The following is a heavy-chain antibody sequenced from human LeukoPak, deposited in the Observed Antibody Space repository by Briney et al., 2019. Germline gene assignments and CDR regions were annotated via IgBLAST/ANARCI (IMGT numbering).Heavy chain of an antibody. CDR1: GGSISSGGYY. CDR3: ARVSWLGELFRRYYGMDV. V-gene: IGHV4-30-2*01. CDR2: IYHSGST. D-gene: IGHD3-10*01. Sequence: SETLSLTCTVSGGSISSGGYYWSWIRQPQGKGLEWIGYIYHSGSTYYNPSLKSRVTISVDRSKNQFSLKLSSVTAADTAVYYCARVSWLGELFRRYYGMDVWGQGTTVTVSS. J-gene: IGHJ6*02.